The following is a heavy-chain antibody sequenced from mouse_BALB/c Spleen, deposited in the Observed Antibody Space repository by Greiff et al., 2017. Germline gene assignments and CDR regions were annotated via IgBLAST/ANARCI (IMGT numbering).Heavy chain of an antibody. J-gene: IGHJ2*01. CDR1: GYTFTSYW. V-gene: IGHV14-1*02. Sequence: VQLKQPGSELVRPGASVKLSCKASGYTFTSYWMHWVKQRPGQGLEWIGRIDPANGNTKYDPKFQGKATITADTSSNTAYLQLSSLTSEDTAVYYCARDYGSSFDYWGQGTTLTVSS. CDR2: IDPANGNT. CDR3: ARDYGSSFDY. D-gene: IGHD1-1*01.